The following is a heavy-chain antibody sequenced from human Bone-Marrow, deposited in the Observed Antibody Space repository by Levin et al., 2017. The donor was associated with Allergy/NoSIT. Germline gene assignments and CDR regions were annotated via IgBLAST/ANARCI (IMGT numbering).Heavy chain of an antibody. CDR1: GFTFGDYA. CDR3: TRDRLAVEMATISLSYAFDI. D-gene: IGHD5-24*01. CDR2: IRSKAYGGTT. V-gene: IGHV3-49*03. Sequence: GGSLRLSCTASGFTFGDYAMSWFRQAPGKGLEWVGFIRSKAYGGTTEYAASVKGRFTISRDDSKSIAYLQMNSLKTEDTAVYYCTRDRLAVEMATISLSYAFDIWGQGTMVTVSS. J-gene: IGHJ3*02.